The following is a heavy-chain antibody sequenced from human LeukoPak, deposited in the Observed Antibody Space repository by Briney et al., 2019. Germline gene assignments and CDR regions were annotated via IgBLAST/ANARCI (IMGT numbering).Heavy chain of an antibody. J-gene: IGHJ6*02. CDR3: ARDSERGGPFYYGMDV. Sequence: SQTLSLTCTVSGGSISSGGYYWSWIRQHPGKGLEWIGYIYYSGSTYYNPSLKSRVTISVDTSKNQFSLKLSSVTAADTAVYYCARDSERGGPFYYGMDVWGQGTAVTVSS. CDR1: GGSISSGGYY. V-gene: IGHV4-31*03. D-gene: IGHD3-10*01. CDR2: IYYSGST.